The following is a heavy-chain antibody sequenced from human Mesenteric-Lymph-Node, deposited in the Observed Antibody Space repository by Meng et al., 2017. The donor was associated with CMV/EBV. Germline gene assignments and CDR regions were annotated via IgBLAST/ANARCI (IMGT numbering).Heavy chain of an antibody. CDR3: ARGSDIPVNNY. V-gene: IGHV4-34*01. D-gene: IGHD2-15*01. CDR2: INHSGVP. J-gene: IGHJ4*02. CDR1: GGSFSGYY. Sequence: QVQLQPWGAGLLKTSEPLSLTCAVYGGSFSGYYWSWIRQPPGKGLEWIGEINHSGVPNYNPSLKSRVTISLDRSKNQFSLKLSSVTAEDTAVYYCARGSDIPVNNYWGQGTLVTVSS.